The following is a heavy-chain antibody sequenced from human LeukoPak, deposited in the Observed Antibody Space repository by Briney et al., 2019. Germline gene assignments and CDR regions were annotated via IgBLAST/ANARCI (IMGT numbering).Heavy chain of an antibody. CDR3: AKDLIAVAGWNWFDP. D-gene: IGHD6-19*01. J-gene: IGHJ5*02. V-gene: IGHV3-23*01. Sequence: GGSLRLSCAASGFTFSSYAMSWVRQAPGKGLEWVSGISGSGGSTYYADFVKGRFTISRDNSKNTLYLQMNSLRAEDTAVYYCAKDLIAVAGWNWFDPWGQGTLVTVSS. CDR1: GFTFSSYA. CDR2: ISGSGGST.